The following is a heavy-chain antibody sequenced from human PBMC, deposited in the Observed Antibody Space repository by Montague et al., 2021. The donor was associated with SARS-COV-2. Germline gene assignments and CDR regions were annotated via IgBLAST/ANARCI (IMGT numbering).Heavy chain of an antibody. V-gene: IGHV4-34*01. CDR1: GGSFSDYY. Sequence: SETLSLTCAVYGGSFSDYYWSWIRQPPGKGLEWIGEINHSGSTNYNPSLRSRVTISVDTSKNQFPLKLSAVTAADTAVYYCARGAPTISMILVVMTGAGWYFDLWGRGTLVTVSS. D-gene: IGHD3-22*01. J-gene: IGHJ2*01. CDR2: INHSGST. CDR3: ARGAPTISMILVVMTGAGWYFDL.